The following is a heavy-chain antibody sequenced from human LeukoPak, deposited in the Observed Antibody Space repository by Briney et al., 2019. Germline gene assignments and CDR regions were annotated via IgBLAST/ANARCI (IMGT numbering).Heavy chain of an antibody. CDR3: ARYGDDSYYYYYMDV. V-gene: IGHV3-11*04. D-gene: IGHD4-17*01. Sequence: PGGSLRLSCAASGFTFSDYYMSWIRQAPGKGLEWVSYISSSGSTIYYADSVKGRFTISRDNAKNSLYLQMNSLRAEDTAVYYCARYGDDSYYYYYMDVWGKGTTVTVSS. CDR1: GFTFSDYY. J-gene: IGHJ6*03. CDR2: ISSSGSTI.